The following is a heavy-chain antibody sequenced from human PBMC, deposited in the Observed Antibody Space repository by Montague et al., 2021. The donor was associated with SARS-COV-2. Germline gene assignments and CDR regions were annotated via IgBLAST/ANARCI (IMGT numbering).Heavy chain of an antibody. CDR3: ARHMGHGLLCVTGVNCFDP. CDR1: GASISTSTDH. V-gene: IGHV4-39*01. D-gene: IGHD2-15*01. J-gene: IGHJ5*02. CDR2: ISYSDST. Sequence: SETLSLTCSVSGASISTSTDHWAWIRQSPGKGLEWIGSISYSDSTHYNPSLRSRVTISVDSSKNQFSLKLNSVTAADTAIYYCARHMGHGLLCVTGVNCFDPWGQGTTVTVSS.